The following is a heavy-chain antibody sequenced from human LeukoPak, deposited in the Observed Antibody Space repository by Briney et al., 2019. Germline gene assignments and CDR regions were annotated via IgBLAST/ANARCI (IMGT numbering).Heavy chain of an antibody. V-gene: IGHV3-7*05. CDR2: INQDGSEK. J-gene: IGHJ4*02. D-gene: IGHD3-16*01. CDR3: ARDATPDGIIFDY. CDR1: GFTFSSHW. Sequence: GGSLRLSCAASGFTFSSHWMNWVRQAPGKGLEWVANINQDGSEKYYVDSVKGRFTIPRDNAKNSLYLQMNSLRAEDTAVYYCARDATPDGIIFDYWGQGTLVTVSS.